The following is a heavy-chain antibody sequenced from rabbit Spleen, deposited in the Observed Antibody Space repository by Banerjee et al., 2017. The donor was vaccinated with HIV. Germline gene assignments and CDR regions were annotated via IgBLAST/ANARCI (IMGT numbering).Heavy chain of an antibody. CDR3: ATGNAGGTGGGYTTFNL. D-gene: IGHD4-2*01. CDR2: ISGYSGAT. V-gene: IGHV1S45*01. CDR1: GFSFSSAYD. Sequence: QQQLVESGGGLVKPGGTLTLTCKASGFSFSSAYDMSWVRQAPGKGLEWIGYISGYSGATYYATWAKGRFTISKTSSTTVTLQVTSLTAADTATYFCATGNAGGTGGGYTTFNLWGQGTLVTVS. J-gene: IGHJ4*01.